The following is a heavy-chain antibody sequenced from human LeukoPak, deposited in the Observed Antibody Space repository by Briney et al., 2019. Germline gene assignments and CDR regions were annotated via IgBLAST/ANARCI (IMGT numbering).Heavy chain of an antibody. V-gene: IGHV1-18*01. CDR2: ISAYNGNT. Sequence: ASVKVSCKASGYTFTTYGISWVRQAPGQGLEWMGWISAYNGNTKYAQNLQGRVTMTTDTSTSTAYMELRSLRSDDTAVYYCARALVLVGYCSTTSCPIPYNFDSWGQGTLVTVSS. CDR1: GYTFTTYG. J-gene: IGHJ4*02. CDR3: ARALVLVGYCSTTSCPIPYNFDS. D-gene: IGHD2-2*01.